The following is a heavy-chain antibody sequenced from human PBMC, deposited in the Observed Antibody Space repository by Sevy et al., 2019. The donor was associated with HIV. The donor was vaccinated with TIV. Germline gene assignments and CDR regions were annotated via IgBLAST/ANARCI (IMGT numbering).Heavy chain of an antibody. J-gene: IGHJ4*02. CDR3: ARDIAQWEPNGFDY. Sequence: GGSLRLSCAASGFTFSSYSMNWVRQAPGKGLEWVSYISGSSSTIYYADSVKGRFTISRDNAKNSLYLQMNSLRDEDTAVYYCARDIAQWEPNGFDYWGQGTLVTVSS. CDR1: GFTFSSYS. CDR2: ISGSSSTI. V-gene: IGHV3-48*02. D-gene: IGHD1-26*01.